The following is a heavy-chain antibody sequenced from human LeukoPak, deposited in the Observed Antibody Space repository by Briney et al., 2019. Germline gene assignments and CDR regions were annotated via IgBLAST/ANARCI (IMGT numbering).Heavy chain of an antibody. D-gene: IGHD5-24*01. CDR3: SREGHGYNYFDQ. CDR2: IRSKIYHGTT. Sequence: GGSLRLSCTSSGLRFCDYGVSWFRQAPGKGLEWVGLIRSKIYHGTTDYAASVNGRFTISRDDSKRVAYLQMNSLKIEDTAVYYCSREGHGYNYFDQWDQGTLVTVSS. J-gene: IGHJ4*02. V-gene: IGHV3-49*03. CDR1: GLRFCDYG.